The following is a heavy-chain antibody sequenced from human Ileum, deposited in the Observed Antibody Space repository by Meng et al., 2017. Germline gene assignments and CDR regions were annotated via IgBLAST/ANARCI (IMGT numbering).Heavy chain of an antibody. CDR3: AAPGVAPPGLTGDY. CDR1: GYTCTNYD. J-gene: IGHJ4*02. CDR2: INPSGVSS. Sequence: QVPLVQSVAEVKKPGASVKVSWKASGYTCTNYDMHWVRQAPGQGLEWMGIINPSGVSSTSEQKFQGRVTLTRDTSTSTVYMELSNLRSEDTAVYYCAAPGVAPPGLTGDYWGQGTLVTVSS. V-gene: IGHV1-46*01. D-gene: IGHD3/OR15-3a*01.